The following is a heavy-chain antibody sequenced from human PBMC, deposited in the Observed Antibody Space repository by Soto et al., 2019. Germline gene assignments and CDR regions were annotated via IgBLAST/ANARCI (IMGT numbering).Heavy chain of an antibody. D-gene: IGHD2-2*01. CDR3: TRNYCSSTNCRFDY. CDR1: GGSISSDY. CDR2: IYYSGSI. Sequence: PSETLSLTCTVSGGSISSDYWSWIRQPPGKGLEWIGFIYYSGSINYNPSFESRVAISVDTSKNQFSLNLTSVTAADTAVYYCTRNYCSSTNCRFDYWGQGALVTVSS. V-gene: IGHV4-59*08. J-gene: IGHJ4*02.